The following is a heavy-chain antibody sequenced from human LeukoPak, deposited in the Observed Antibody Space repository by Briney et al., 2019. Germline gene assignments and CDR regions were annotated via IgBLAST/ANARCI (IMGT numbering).Heavy chain of an antibody. CDR2: SDPSDSYS. CDR3: ASFGRDGYNLAGMDAFDI. CDR1: GYRFTSYW. D-gene: IGHD5-24*01. Sequence: GESLKISCQGSGYRFTSYWINWVRQMPGKGLEWMGRSDPSDSYSNYSPSFQGHVTISADKSISTAYLQWSSLKASDTAMYYCASFGRDGYNLAGMDAFDIWGQGTMVTVSS. J-gene: IGHJ3*02. V-gene: IGHV5-10-1*01.